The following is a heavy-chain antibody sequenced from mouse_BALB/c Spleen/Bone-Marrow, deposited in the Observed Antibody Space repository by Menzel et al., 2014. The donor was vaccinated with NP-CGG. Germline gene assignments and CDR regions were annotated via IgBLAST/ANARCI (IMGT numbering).Heavy chain of an antibody. CDR2: IDPANGNT. Sequence: VQLQQSGAEPVKPGASVKLSCTASGFNIKDTYMHWVKQRPEQGLEWIGRIDPANGNTKYDPKFQGKATITADTSSNTAYWQRRSLTAEDTAVYYSVRVHGYYVGYYFDNWGQGTTLTVSS. V-gene: IGHV14-3*02. J-gene: IGHJ2*01. D-gene: IGHD2-3*01. CDR1: GFNIKDTY. CDR3: VRVHGYYVGYYFDN.